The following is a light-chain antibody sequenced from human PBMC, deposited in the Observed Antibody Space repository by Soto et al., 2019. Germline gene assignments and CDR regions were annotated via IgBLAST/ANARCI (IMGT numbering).Light chain of an antibody. J-gene: IGLJ1*01. V-gene: IGLV2-11*01. CDR3: CSYAGSYTFYV. CDR2: DVS. Sequence: QSVLAQPRSVSGSPGQSVTISCTGTSSDVGGCNYVSWYQQHPGKAPRLMIYDVSKRPSGVPDRFSGSKSGNTASLTISGLRAEDEADYYCCSYAGSYTFYVFGIGTKVTVL. CDR1: SSDVGGCNY.